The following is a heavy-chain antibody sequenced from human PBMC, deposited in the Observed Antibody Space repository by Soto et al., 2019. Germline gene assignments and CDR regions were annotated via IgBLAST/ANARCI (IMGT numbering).Heavy chain of an antibody. CDR1: GFNFSVYW. CDR2: LNSDGTYA. J-gene: IGHJ4*02. Sequence: LRLSCAASGFNFSVYWMHWVRQAPGKGLVWVARLNSDGTYASSADSVKGRLTISRDNAKNTLYLQLNSLRAEDTAVYYCARGGAYGDYRSDFWGQGTLVTVSS. V-gene: IGHV3-74*01. CDR3: ARGGAYGDYRSDF. D-gene: IGHD4-17*01.